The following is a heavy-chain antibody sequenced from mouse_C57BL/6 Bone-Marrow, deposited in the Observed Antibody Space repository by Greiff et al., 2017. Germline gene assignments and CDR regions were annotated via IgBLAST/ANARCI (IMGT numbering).Heavy chain of an antibody. Sequence: QVQLQQPGAELVKPGASVKLSCKASGYTFTSYWMPWVKQRPGRGLEWIGRIDPNSGGTKYNEKLKSKATLTVDKPSSTAYMQLSSLTSEYSAVYYCASSYDGYYVRFAYWGQGTLVTVSA. V-gene: IGHV1-72*01. D-gene: IGHD2-3*01. CDR3: ASSYDGYYVRFAY. J-gene: IGHJ3*01. CDR2: IDPNSGGT. CDR1: GYTFTSYW.